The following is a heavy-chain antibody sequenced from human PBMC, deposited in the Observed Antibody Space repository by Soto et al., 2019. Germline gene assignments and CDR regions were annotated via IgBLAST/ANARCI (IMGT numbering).Heavy chain of an antibody. J-gene: IGHJ4*02. CDR3: ARVGWAGDYVWGSYRNYFDY. CDR1: GYTFTSYG. V-gene: IGHV1-18*01. Sequence: ASVKVSCKASGYTFTSYGISWVRQAPGQGLEWMGWISAYNGNTNYAQKLQGRVTMTTDTSTSTAYMELRSLRSDDTAVYYCARVGWAGDYVWGSYRNYFDYWGQGTLVTVYS. D-gene: IGHD3-16*02. CDR2: ISAYNGNT.